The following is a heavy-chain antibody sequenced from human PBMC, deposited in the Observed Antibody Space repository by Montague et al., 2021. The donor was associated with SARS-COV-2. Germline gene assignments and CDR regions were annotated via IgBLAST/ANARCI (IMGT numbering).Heavy chain of an antibody. CDR2: TYYRSKWYN. CDR3: ARIPVGSKYYFDF. Sequence: CAISGDSVSSNIVTRNWIRQSPSRGLEWLGRTYYRSKWYNDYAESVKSRITIDPDTSKHQFSLHLNSVTPEDTAVYYCARIPVGSKYYFDFWGQGTLVTVSS. V-gene: IGHV6-1*01. D-gene: IGHD2-2*01. J-gene: IGHJ4*02. CDR1: GDSVSSNIVT.